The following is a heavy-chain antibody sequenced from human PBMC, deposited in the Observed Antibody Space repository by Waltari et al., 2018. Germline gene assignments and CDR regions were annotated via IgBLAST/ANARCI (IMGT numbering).Heavy chain of an antibody. J-gene: IGHJ3*01. CDR3: ARSLGGDAFDL. CDR2: IYTGGST. CDR1: GFSVSMYD. V-gene: IGHV3-53*04. Sequence: EGLLEESGGGSVQPGGSLRLSCAAYGFSVSMYDRNWVRRGPGQGRWLVSSIYTGGSTYYADSVRGRFTITRHKSPNTRSLEMNGLTSDDTGIYYCARSLGGDAFDLWGQGTMVAVSS. D-gene: IGHD3-16*01.